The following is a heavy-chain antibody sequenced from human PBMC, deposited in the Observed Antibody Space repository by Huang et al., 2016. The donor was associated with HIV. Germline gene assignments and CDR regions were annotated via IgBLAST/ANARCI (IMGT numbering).Heavy chain of an antibody. J-gene: IGHJ6*03. V-gene: IGHV7-4-1*02. CDR3: ARGISRSVHNYYYMDV. CDR1: GYTFTGYP. D-gene: IGHD6-19*01. CDR2: ISSITGDP. Sequence: QVQLVQSGSVLKEPGASVKVSCKASGYTFTGYPLTWVRQAPGQGLECVGWISSITGDPTDAQAFTGRLVRSLDTSVSTSYLQISSLKPEDTATYFCARGISRSVHNYYYMDVWGKGTTVTVSS.